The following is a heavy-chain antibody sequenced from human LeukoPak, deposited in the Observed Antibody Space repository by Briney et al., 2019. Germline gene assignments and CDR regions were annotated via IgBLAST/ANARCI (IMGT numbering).Heavy chain of an antibody. CDR2: FYHSGST. D-gene: IGHD5-18*01. Sequence: SETLSLTCAVSGYSISSAYYWGWIRQPPGKGLEWIGSFYHSGSTYYNPSLKSRVTISVDTSKNQFSPKLSSVTAADTAVYYCARPRRYSYGYVDYWGQGTLVTVSS. V-gene: IGHV4-38-2*01. J-gene: IGHJ4*02. CDR1: GYSISSAYY. CDR3: ARPRRYSYGYVDY.